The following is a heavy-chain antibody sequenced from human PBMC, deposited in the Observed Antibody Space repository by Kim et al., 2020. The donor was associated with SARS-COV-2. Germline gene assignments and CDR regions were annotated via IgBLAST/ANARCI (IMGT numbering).Heavy chain of an antibody. V-gene: IGHV3-21*04. CDR3: ASGAAAGTFDY. CDR2: ISSSSSYI. CDR1: GFTFSSYS. J-gene: IGHJ4*02. Sequence: GGSLRLSCAASGFTFSSYSMNWVRQAPGKGLEWVSSISSSSSYIYYADSVKGRFTISRDNAKNSLYLQMNSLRAEDTAVYYCASGAAAGTFDYLGQGTLATVAS. D-gene: IGHD6-13*01.